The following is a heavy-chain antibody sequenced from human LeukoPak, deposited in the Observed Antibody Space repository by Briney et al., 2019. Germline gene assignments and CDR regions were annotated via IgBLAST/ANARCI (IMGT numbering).Heavy chain of an antibody. V-gene: IGHV1-8*01. CDR1: GFTFTSYD. D-gene: IGHD2-15*01. Sequence: GASVKVSCKASGFTFTSYDINWVRQATGQGLEWMGWMNPNSGNTGYAQKFQGRVTMTRNTSISTAYMELSSLRSEDTAVYYCARDRPLLSAFDYWGQGTLVTVSS. J-gene: IGHJ4*02. CDR3: ARDRPLLSAFDY. CDR2: MNPNSGNT.